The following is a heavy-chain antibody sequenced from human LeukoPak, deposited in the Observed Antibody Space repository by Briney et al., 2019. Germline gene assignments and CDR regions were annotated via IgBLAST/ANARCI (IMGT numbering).Heavy chain of an antibody. D-gene: IGHD3/OR15-3a*01. Sequence: PGGSLRLSCAASGFIFSDYYMSWIRQTPEKGLEWLSYISSSSGYKNYADSLKGRFTISRDNAKNSVYLKMNSLSAEDTAVYYCARQGLYDSSDFWTFQHCGQGTLVTVSS. CDR1: GFIFSDYY. V-gene: IGHV3-11*06. CDR2: ISSSSGYK. J-gene: IGHJ1*01. CDR3: ARQGLYDSSDFWTFQH.